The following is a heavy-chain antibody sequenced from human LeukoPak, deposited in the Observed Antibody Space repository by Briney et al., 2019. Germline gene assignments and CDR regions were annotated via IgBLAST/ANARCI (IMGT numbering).Heavy chain of an antibody. CDR3: AMVGYCSSTSCLGREDYYYYGMDV. CDR1: GGTFSSYA. Sequence: GASVKVSCKAPGGTFSSYAISWVRQAPGQGLEWMGGIIPIFGTANYAQKFQGRVTITADESTSTAYMELSSLRSEDTAVYYCAMVGYCSSTSCLGREDYYYYGMDVWGQGTTVTVSS. D-gene: IGHD2-2*03. V-gene: IGHV1-69*13. CDR2: IIPIFGTA. J-gene: IGHJ6*02.